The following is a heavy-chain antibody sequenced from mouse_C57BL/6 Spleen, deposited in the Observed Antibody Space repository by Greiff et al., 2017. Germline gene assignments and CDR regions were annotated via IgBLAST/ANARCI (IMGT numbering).Heavy chain of an antibody. J-gene: IGHJ4*01. CDR3: ARMGGLNAMDY. D-gene: IGHD3-3*01. V-gene: IGHV1-42*01. Sequence: VQLKQSGPELVKPGASVKISCKASGYSFTGYYMNWVKQSPEKSLEWIGEINPSTGGTTYNQKFKAKATLTVDKSSSTAYMQLKSLTSEDSAVYYCARMGGLNAMDYWGQGTSVTVSS. CDR1: GYSFTGYY. CDR2: INPSTGGT.